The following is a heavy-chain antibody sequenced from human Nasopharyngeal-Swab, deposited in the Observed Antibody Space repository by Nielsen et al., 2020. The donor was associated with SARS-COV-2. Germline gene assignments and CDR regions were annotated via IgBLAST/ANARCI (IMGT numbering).Heavy chain of an antibody. Sequence: WIRQPQGKGMEWIGNIYYSGSTNYNPSLKSRVTIAEDTSKNQFSLKLSSVTASDTAVYYWARGPDRNYDFWSGYYTPSSYYYYYMDVWGKGTTVTVSS. D-gene: IGHD3-3*01. V-gene: IGHV4-59*01. CDR3: ARGPDRNYDFWSGYYTPSSYYYYYMDV. J-gene: IGHJ6*03. CDR2: IYYSGST.